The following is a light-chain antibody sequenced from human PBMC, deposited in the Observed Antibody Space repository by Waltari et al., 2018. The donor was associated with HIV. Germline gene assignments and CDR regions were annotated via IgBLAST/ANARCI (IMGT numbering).Light chain of an antibody. J-gene: IGLJ1*01. CDR3: SSYTSTNTYV. CDR1: SSDVGGYNY. V-gene: IGLV2-14*01. Sequence: QSALTQPASVSGSPGQSITLSCTGTSSDVGGYNYFPWYQQHPGKAPKLMISEVSDRPSGVSNRFSGSKSANTASLTISGLQAEDEADYYCSSYTSTNTYVFGTGTKVTVL. CDR2: EVS.